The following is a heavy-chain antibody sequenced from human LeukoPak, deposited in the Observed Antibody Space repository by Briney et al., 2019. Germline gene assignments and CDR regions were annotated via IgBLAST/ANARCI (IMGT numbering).Heavy chain of an antibody. CDR2: ISGSGGNT. V-gene: IGHV3-23*01. J-gene: IGHJ4*02. D-gene: IGHD3-10*01. CDR3: ATEFYYGSGNYYPTFDY. CDR1: GFTFTTYA. Sequence: GGSLRLSCAASGFTFTTYAMSWVRQAPGKRLEWVSLISGSGGNTYYADSVKGRFTISRDNSKNTLYLQMNSLRAEDTAVYYCATEFYYGSGNYYPTFDYWGQGTLVTVSS.